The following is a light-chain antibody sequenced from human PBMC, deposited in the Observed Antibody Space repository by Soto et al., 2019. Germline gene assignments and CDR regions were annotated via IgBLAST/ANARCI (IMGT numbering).Light chain of an antibody. CDR2: GAS. CDR1: QSVSSN. Sequence: EIVMTQSPATLSVSPGERATLSCRASQSVSSNLAWYQQKPGQAPRLLIYGASNRATDIPARFSGSGSGTEFTLNISSLQSEDFAVYYCQQYNNWPLTFGGGTKVEIK. CDR3: QQYNNWPLT. V-gene: IGKV3-15*01. J-gene: IGKJ4*01.